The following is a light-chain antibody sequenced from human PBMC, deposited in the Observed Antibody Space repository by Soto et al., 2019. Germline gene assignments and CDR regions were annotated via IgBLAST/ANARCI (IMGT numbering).Light chain of an antibody. J-gene: IGKJ4*01. CDR1: QSLSSS. CDR3: QQYGSSPLT. V-gene: IGKV3-20*01. Sequence: EIVLTQSPGTLSMSPGERSTLSCRASQSLSSSLAWYQQKPCQAPRLLIYGASTRSTGIPARFSGSGSGTDFTLTISRLEPEDFALYYCQQYGSSPLTFGGGTKVDIK. CDR2: GAS.